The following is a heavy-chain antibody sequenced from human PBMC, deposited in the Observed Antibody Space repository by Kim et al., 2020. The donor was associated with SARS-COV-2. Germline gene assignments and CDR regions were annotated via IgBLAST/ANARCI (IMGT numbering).Heavy chain of an antibody. D-gene: IGHD3-10*01. V-gene: IGHV3-74*01. CDR3: ARGQMIRGVPYYFGLDV. J-gene: IGHJ6*02. CDR2: INSDETIT. Sequence: GGSLRLSCVGSGFTFTTYWMHWVRQAPGKGLVWVSRINSDETITNYADSVKGRFTVSRDNTKNTLYLRMNSLRADDTAVYYCARGQMIRGVPYYFGLDVWGQGTTVTVSS. CDR1: GFTFTTYW.